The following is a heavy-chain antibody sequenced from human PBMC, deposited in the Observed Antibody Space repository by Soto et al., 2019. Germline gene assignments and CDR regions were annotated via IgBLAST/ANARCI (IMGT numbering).Heavy chain of an antibody. CDR2: FSGSGSGT. CDR1: GFTFSSYA. J-gene: IGHJ4*02. Sequence: EVQLLESGGGLVQPGGSLRLSCAASGFTFSSYAMSWVRQAPGKGLEWVSAFSGSGSGTYYADSVKGRFTISRDNSKNTFYLQMNSLSAEDTAVYYCARDCSTTRCYNWGQGTLATVSS. CDR3: ARDCSTTRCYN. V-gene: IGHV3-23*01. D-gene: IGHD2-2*02.